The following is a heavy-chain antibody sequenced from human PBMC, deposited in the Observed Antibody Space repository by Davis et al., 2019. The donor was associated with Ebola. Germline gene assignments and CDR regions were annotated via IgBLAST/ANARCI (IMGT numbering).Heavy chain of an antibody. J-gene: IGHJ3*02. CDR2: IYPGDSDT. CDR3: ASLRRTITGMDDAFDI. CDR1: GYSFTTYW. Sequence: GGSLRLSCKGSGYSFTTYWIGWVRQMPGKGLEWMGIIYPGDSDTRYSPSFQGQVTISADKSTKTAFLQWSSLKASDTAIYYCASLRRTITGMDDAFDIWGQGTMVTVSS. D-gene: IGHD2-8*02. V-gene: IGHV5-51*01.